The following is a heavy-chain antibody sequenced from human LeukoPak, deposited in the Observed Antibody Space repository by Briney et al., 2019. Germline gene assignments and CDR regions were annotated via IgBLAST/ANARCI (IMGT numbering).Heavy chain of an antibody. CDR2: LRKDATYS. CDR3: AKDSLHGSGWYVGYYYYMDV. Sequence: GGSLRLSCAASGFPFSSYGMYWVRQTPDKGLQWVAYLRKDATYSNYADSVRGRFTISRDNSKNTLDLQMSSLRVEDTAVYYCAKDSLHGSGWYVGYYYYMDVWGKGTTVTVSS. CDR1: GFPFSSYG. J-gene: IGHJ6*03. D-gene: IGHD6-19*01. V-gene: IGHV3-30*02.